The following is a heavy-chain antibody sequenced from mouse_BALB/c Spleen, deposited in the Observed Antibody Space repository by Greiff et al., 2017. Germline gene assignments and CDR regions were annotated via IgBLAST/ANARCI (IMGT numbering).Heavy chain of an antibody. Sequence: EVKVVESGGGLVKPGGSLKLSCAASGFTFSSYTMSWVRQTPEKRLEWVATISSGGSYTYYPDSVKGRFTISRDNAKNTLYLQMRSLKSEDTAMYYCTRDGGNYGYFDYWGQGTTLTVSS. D-gene: IGHD2-1*01. V-gene: IGHV5-6-4*01. CDR1: GFTFSSYT. CDR3: TRDGGNYGYFDY. CDR2: ISSGGSYT. J-gene: IGHJ2*01.